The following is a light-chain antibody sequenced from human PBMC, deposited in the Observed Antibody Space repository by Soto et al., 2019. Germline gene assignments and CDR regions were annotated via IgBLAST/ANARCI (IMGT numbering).Light chain of an antibody. CDR2: DTT. CDR3: LLSYSGARPVV. V-gene: IGLV7-46*01. Sequence: QAVVTQEPSLTVSPGGTVTLTCGSSTGAVTSGHYPYWFQQKPGQAPRTLIYDTTNKHSWTPARFSGSLLGGKAALTLSGALPEDEAEYYCLLSYSGARPVVFGGGTKVTVL. CDR1: TGAVTSGHY. J-gene: IGLJ2*01.